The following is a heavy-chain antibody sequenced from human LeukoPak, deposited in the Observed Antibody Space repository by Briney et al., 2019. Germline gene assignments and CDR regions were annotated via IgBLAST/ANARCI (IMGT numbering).Heavy chain of an antibody. J-gene: IGHJ6*03. V-gene: IGHV3-30*02. CDR3: AKDRGTTGLAPPSMDV. CDR2: IRYDGSNK. D-gene: IGHD1-14*01. Sequence: PGGSLRLSCAASGFTFSSYGMHWVRQAPGKGLEWVAFIRYDGSNKYYADSVKGRFTISRDNSKNTLYLQMNSLRAEDTAVYYCAKDRGTTGLAPPSMDVWGKGTTVTISS. CDR1: GFTFSSYG.